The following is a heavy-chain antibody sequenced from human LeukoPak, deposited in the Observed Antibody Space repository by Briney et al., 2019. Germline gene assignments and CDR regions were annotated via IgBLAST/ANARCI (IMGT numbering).Heavy chain of an antibody. CDR1: GFPFSSYT. V-gene: IGHV3-30*02. D-gene: IGHD6-13*01. Sequence: PGGSLRLSCAGSGFPFSSYTMSWVRQAPGKGLEWVTFIRYDGSNKYYADSVKGRFTISRDNSKNTLYLQMNSLRAEDTAVYYCAKDYIAAAGFDAFDIWGQGTMVTVSS. J-gene: IGHJ3*02. CDR2: IRYDGSNK. CDR3: AKDYIAAAGFDAFDI.